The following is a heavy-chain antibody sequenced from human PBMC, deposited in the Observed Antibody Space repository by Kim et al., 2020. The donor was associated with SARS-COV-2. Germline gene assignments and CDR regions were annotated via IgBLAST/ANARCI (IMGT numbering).Heavy chain of an antibody. D-gene: IGHD6-13*01. CDR2: XXYSXST. J-gene: IGHJ4*02. Sequence: SETLSLTCTVSGGSISSSSYYWGWIRQPPGKGLEXXGSXXYSXSTXXXPPLKSRVXISVDTSKNQFSXXLSSVTAADTAVYYCARRGGIAAARNFDYWGQGTLVTVSS. V-gene: IGHV4-39*01. CDR1: GGSISSSSYY. CDR3: ARRGGIAAARNFDY.